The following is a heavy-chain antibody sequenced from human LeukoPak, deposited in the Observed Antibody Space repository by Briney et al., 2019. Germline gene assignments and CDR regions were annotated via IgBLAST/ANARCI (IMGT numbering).Heavy chain of an antibody. CDR2: FDPEDGET. Sequence: ASVKVSCKVSGYTLTELSMHWVRQAPGKGLEWMGGFDPEDGETIHAQKFQGRVAMTEDTSTDTAYMELSSLRSEDTAVYYCATDPVSSATTFDYWGQGTLVTVSS. CDR1: GYTLTELS. CDR3: ATDPVSSATTFDY. V-gene: IGHV1-24*01. J-gene: IGHJ4*02. D-gene: IGHD1-1*01.